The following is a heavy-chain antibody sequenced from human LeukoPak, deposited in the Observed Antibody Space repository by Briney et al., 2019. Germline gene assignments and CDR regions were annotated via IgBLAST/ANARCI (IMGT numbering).Heavy chain of an antibody. D-gene: IGHD6-6*01. CDR3: TTDRSIAVRPLFDY. CDR2: IKSKTDGGTT. V-gene: IGHV3-15*01. Sequence: KTGGSLRLSCAASGFTFSSYSMNWVRQAPGKGLEWVGRIKSKTDGGTTDYAAPVKGRFTVSRDDSKDTVYLQMNSLKTEDTATYYCTTDRSIAVRPLFDYWGQGILVTVSS. CDR1: GFTFSSYS. J-gene: IGHJ4*02.